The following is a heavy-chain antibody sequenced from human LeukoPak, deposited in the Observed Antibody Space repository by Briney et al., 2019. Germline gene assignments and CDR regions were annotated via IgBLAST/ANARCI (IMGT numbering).Heavy chain of an antibody. D-gene: IGHD5-12*01. J-gene: IGHJ4*02. CDR3: ARMLNGAYDV. CDR1: GYTFTGPY. CDR2: INPNSGGT. Sequence: ASVKVSCKASGYTFTGPYMHWMRQAPGQGLEWMGWINPNSGGTNYEQNFQGRVTMTRDTSFSTAYMEVSRLRSDDTAVYYCARMLNGAYDVWGQGTLVTVSS. V-gene: IGHV1-2*02.